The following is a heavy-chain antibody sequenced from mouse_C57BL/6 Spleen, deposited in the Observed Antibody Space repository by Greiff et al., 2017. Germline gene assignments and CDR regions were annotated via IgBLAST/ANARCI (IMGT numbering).Heavy chain of an antibody. CDR3: VRDRPMDY. V-gene: IGHV10-3*01. Sequence: EVQLQESGGGLVQPKGSLKLSCAASGFTFNTYAMHWVRQAPGKGLEWVARIRNKSSNYATYYADSVKDRFTISRDDSQSMLYLQMNNLKNEDTAMYYCVRDRPMDYWGQGTSVTVSS. CDR1: GFTFNTYA. J-gene: IGHJ4*01. CDR2: IRNKSSNYAT.